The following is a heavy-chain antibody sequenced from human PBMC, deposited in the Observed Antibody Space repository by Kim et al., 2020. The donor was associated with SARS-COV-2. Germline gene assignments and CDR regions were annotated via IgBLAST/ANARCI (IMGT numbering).Heavy chain of an antibody. V-gene: IGHV1-24*01. J-gene: IGHJ4*02. CDR1: GYTLTELS. D-gene: IGHD3-9*01. CDR2: FDPEDGET. CDR3: ATGWPLRYFDWLGLGY. Sequence: ASVKVSCKVSGYTLTELSMHWVRQAPGKGLEWMGGFDPEDGETIYAQKFQGRVTMTEDTSTDTAYMELSSLRSEDTAVYYCATGWPLRYFDWLGLGYWGQGTLVTVSS.